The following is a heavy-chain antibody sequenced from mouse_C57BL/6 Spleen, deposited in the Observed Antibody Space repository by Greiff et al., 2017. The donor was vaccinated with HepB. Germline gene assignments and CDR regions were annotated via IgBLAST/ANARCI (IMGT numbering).Heavy chain of an antibody. Sequence: QVQLQQSGAELVRPGTSVKVSCKASGYAFTNYLIEWVKQRPGQGLEWIGVINPGSGGTNYNEKFKGKATLTADKSSSTAYMQLSSLTSEDSAVYFCARDGYSAAWFAYWGQGTLVTVSA. CDR1: GYAFTNYL. CDR2: INPGSGGT. CDR3: ARDGYSAAWFAY. V-gene: IGHV1-54*01. D-gene: IGHD2-3*01. J-gene: IGHJ3*01.